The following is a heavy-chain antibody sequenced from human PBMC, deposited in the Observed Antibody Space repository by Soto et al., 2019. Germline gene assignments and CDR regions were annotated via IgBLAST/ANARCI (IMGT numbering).Heavy chain of an antibody. CDR1: GFTFSSYG. CDR2: ISYDGSNK. V-gene: IGHV3-30*18. CDR3: AKDTDYYDRSGYYTYDY. Sequence: GGSLRLSCAASGFTFSSYGVHWVRQAPGKGLEWVAVISYDGSNKHYADSVKGRFTISRDNSKNTLDLQMNSLRAEDTAVYYCAKDTDYYDRSGYYTYDYWGQGTQVTVSS. D-gene: IGHD3-22*01. J-gene: IGHJ4*02.